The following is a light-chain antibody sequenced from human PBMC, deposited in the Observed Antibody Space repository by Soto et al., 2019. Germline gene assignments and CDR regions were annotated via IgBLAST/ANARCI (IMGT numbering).Light chain of an antibody. Sequence: EIVLTQSPDTLSLSPGERATLSCRASQSVSSSYLAWYQQKPGQAPRLLIYGASSRATGIPDRFSGSGSGTDFTLTISRLEPEDFAVYYCQQHGSSRWTFGQGTKVDIK. V-gene: IGKV3-20*01. CDR1: QSVSSSY. CDR3: QQHGSSRWT. J-gene: IGKJ1*01. CDR2: GAS.